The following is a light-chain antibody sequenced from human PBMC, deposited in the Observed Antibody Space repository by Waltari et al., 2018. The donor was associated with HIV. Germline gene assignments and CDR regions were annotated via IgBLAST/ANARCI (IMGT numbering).Light chain of an antibody. Sequence: QSVLPQPPSVSGAPGQRVTISCTGSSSNIGAGYDVPWYQQLPGTAPKLLIYGNNNRPSGVPDRFSGSKSGTSASLAITGLQAEDEADYYCQSYDSSLSGWVFGGGTKLTVL. CDR2: GNN. CDR3: QSYDSSLSGWV. CDR1: SSNIGAGYD. J-gene: IGLJ3*02. V-gene: IGLV1-40*01.